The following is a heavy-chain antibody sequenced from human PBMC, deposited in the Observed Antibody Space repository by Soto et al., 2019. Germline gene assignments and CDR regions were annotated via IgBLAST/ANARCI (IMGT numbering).Heavy chain of an antibody. Sequence: GESLKISCKGSGYSFTSYWISWVRQMPGKGLEWMGRIDPSDSYTNYSPSFQGHVTISADKSISTAYLQWSSLKASDTAMYYCARHGGAVSYYYYGMDVWGQGTKVTVSS. CDR3: ARHGGAVSYYYYGMDV. V-gene: IGHV5-10-1*01. CDR2: IDPSDSYT. J-gene: IGHJ6*02. CDR1: GYSFTSYW. D-gene: IGHD3-16*01.